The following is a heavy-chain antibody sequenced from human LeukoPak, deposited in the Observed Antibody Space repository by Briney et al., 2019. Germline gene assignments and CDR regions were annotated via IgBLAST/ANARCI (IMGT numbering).Heavy chain of an antibody. CDR1: GFTFSHYG. D-gene: IGHD2-2*01. Sequence: GGSLRLSCAASGFTFSHYGMHWVRQAPGKGLEWVAFIRYDGNDKYYTDSVKGRFTISRDNSKNTLYLQMNSLRAEDTAVYYCAKISSPAANGPYYFDYWGQGTLVTVSS. CDR3: AKISSPAANGPYYFDY. V-gene: IGHV3-30*02. CDR2: IRYDGNDK. J-gene: IGHJ4*02.